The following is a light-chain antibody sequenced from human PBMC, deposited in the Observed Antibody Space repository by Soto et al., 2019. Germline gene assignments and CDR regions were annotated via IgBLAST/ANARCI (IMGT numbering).Light chain of an antibody. V-gene: IGKV3-11*01. J-gene: IGKJ5*01. CDR1: QSVSSY. CDR2: DAS. Sequence: EIVLTQSPATLSLSPGERATLSCRASQSVSSYLAWYQQKPGQAPRLLIYDASNRATGIPARFSGSGSATDFTLTISSLDPEDVAVYYCQQRSNWPITFGQGTRLEIK. CDR3: QQRSNWPIT.